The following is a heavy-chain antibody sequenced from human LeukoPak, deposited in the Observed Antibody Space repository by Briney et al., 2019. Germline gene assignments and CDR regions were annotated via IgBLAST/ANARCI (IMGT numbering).Heavy chain of an antibody. CDR2: ISSSGSTI. CDR3: ARVRMATIDY. Sequence: GGSLRLSCAASGFTFSSYEMNWVRQAPGKGLEWVSYISSSGSTIYYADSVKGRFTISRDNAKNSLYLQMNSLGAEDTAVYYCARVRMATIDYWGQGTLVTVSS. D-gene: IGHD5-24*01. CDR1: GFTFSSYE. J-gene: IGHJ4*02. V-gene: IGHV3-48*03.